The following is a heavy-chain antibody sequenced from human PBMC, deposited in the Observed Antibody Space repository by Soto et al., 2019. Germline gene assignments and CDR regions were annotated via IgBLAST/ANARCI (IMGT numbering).Heavy chain of an antibody. Sequence: QVQLVESGGGVVQPGRSLRLSCAASGFAFSSYGMHWVRQDPGKGLEWVAIIWYDGSNKYYPDSVKGRFTISRDKSKNTVYLQMNSLRAEDTDVYYCARYPGDYYVDYWGQGTLVTVSS. CDR3: ARYPGDYYVDY. CDR2: IWYDGSNK. CDR1: GFAFSSYG. D-gene: IGHD2-21*02. V-gene: IGHV3-33*01. J-gene: IGHJ4*02.